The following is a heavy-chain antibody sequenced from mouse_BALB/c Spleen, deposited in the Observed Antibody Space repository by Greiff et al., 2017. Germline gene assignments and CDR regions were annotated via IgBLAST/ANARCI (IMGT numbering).Heavy chain of an antibody. J-gene: IGHJ2*01. V-gene: IGHV1S81*02. Sequence: QVQLQQPGAELVKPGASVKLSCKASGYTFTSYWMHWVKQRPGQGLEWIGEINPSNGRTNYNEKFKSKATLTVDKSSSTAYMQLSILTSEDSAVYYCLPGSGYFDYWGQGTTLTVSS. CDR2: INPSNGRT. CDR3: LPGSGYFDY. CDR1: GYTFTSYW.